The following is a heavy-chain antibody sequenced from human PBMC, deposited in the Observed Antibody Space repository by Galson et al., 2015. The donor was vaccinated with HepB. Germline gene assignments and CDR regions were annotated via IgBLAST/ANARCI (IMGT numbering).Heavy chain of an antibody. Sequence: SLRLSCAASGFTFSSYGMHWVRQAPGKGLEWVAVIWYDGSNKYYADSVKGRFTISRDNSKNTLYLQMNSLRAEDTAVYYCASVRIGRNGPNGMDVWGQGTTVTVSS. J-gene: IGHJ6*02. CDR2: IWYDGSNK. CDR1: GFTFSSYG. V-gene: IGHV3-33*08. D-gene: IGHD2-15*01. CDR3: ASVRIGRNGPNGMDV.